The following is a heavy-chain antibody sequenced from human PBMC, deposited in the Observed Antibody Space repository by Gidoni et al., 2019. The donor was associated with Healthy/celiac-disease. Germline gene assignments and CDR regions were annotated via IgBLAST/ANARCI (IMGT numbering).Heavy chain of an antibody. Sequence: EVPLVESGGGLVQPGGPLRLSCAASGFTFSNYWMHWVRHAPGKGLVWVSRINSDGSSTSYADSVKGRFTISRDNAKNTLYLQMNSLRAEDTAVYYCARDRLWFGEFLWGQGTLVTVSS. V-gene: IGHV3-74*01. J-gene: IGHJ4*02. CDR1: GFTFSNYW. D-gene: IGHD3-10*01. CDR2: INSDGSST. CDR3: ARDRLWFGEFL.